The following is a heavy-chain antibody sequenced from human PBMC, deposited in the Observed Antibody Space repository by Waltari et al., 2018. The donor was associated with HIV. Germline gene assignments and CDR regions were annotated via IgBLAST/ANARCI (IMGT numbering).Heavy chain of an antibody. V-gene: IGHV3-23*01. J-gene: IGHJ4*02. CDR1: GCSFRDYA. CDR3: AKGVSVATRTGFDS. Sequence: VQLLASGGGLVQRGGYLRLSCAASGCSFRDYALGWVRQAPGKGLQCVSTISGSGQTTYYAESVEGRFTISRDDSQNTLYLQMHSVRGEDTAVYFCAKGVSVATRTGFDSWGQGTMVIVSS. D-gene: IGHD5-12*01. CDR2: ISGSGQTT.